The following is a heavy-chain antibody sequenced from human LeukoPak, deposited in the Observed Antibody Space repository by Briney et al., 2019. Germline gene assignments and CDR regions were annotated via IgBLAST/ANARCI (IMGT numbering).Heavy chain of an antibody. Sequence: SQTLSLTCAISGDSVSSNSAAWNWIMQSPSRGLEWLGRTYYRSKWYNDYAPSVESRITINPDTSKTPFSLQLHPVTPEDTAVYYCARSPEPIVKYYYGMDIWGKRTTVTVSS. CDR2: TYYRSKWYN. CDR3: ARSPEPIVKYYYGMDI. V-gene: IGHV6-1*01. CDR1: GDSVSSNSAA. J-gene: IGHJ6*04. D-gene: IGHD1-14*01.